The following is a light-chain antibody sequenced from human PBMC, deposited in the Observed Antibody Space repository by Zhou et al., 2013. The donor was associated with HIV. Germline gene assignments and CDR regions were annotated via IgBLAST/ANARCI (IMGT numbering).Light chain of an antibody. Sequence: EIVLTQSPGALSLSPGERATLSCRASQAVGSRYLAWYQQKPGQAPRPLIYGASSRAPGIPDRFSGSGSGTDFTLTISRLEPEDFAVYYCQQYVSSPITFGQGTRLEIK. CDR1: QAVGSRY. CDR3: QQYVSSPIT. CDR2: GAS. J-gene: IGKJ5*01. V-gene: IGKV3-20*01.